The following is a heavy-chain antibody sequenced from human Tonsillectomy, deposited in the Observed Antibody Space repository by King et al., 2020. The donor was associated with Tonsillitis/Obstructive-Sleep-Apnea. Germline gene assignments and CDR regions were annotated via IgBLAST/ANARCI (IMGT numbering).Heavy chain of an antibody. CDR3: ARTLYYYDSIEYYLLPGDAFDI. CDR1: GYSFSSYW. J-gene: IGHJ3*02. CDR2: IHPGDSDT. D-gene: IGHD3-22*01. V-gene: IGHV5-51*01. Sequence: VQLVESGAEVKKPGESLKISCKGSGYSFSSYWIGWVRQMPGKGLEWMGIIHPGDSDTRKSPSFEGQVTISADKSITTAYVQWRSLKASDTAMYYCARTLYYYDSIEYYLLPGDAFDIWGQGTMVTVSS.